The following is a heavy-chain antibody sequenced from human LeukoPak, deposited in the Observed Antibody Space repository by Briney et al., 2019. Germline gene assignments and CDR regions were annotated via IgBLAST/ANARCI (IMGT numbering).Heavy chain of an antibody. J-gene: IGHJ5*02. V-gene: IGHV4-59*01. Sequence: PGGSLRLSCAASGFTFGSYAMSWIRQAPGKGLEWIGYIYYGGSTNYNPSLKSRVTISADASDNQFFLKLTSVTAADTAVYYCARGWSGVPYWFDPWGQGTLVTVSS. CDR1: GFTFGSYA. CDR3: ARGWSGVPYWFDP. D-gene: IGHD3-3*01. CDR2: IYYGGST.